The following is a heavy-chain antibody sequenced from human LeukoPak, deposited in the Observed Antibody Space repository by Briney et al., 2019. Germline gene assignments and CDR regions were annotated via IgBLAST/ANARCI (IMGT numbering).Heavy chain of an antibody. CDR1: GGSISNYY. CDR2: IYHSGST. D-gene: IGHD2-2*01. J-gene: IGHJ5*02. Sequence: PSETLSLTCTVSGGSISNYYWSWIRQPPGKGLEWIGYIYHSGSTYYNPSLKSRVTISVDRSKNQFSLKLSSVTAADTAVYYCARGLGYCSSTSCGPFDPWGQGTLVTVSS. CDR3: ARGLGYCSSTSCGPFDP. V-gene: IGHV4-59*12.